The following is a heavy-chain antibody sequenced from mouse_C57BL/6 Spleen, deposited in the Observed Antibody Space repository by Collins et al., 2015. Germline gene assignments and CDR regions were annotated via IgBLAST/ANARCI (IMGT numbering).Heavy chain of an antibody. CDR2: ISYSGST. J-gene: IGHJ3*01. V-gene: IGHV3-2*02. CDR3: ARLDYGSSYGFAY. CDR1: GYSITSDYA. Sequence: DVQLQESGPGLVKPSQSLSLTCTVTGYSITSDYAWNWIRQFPGNKLEWMGYISYSGSTSYNPSLKSRISITRDTSKNQFFLQLNSVTTEDTATYYCARLDYGSSYGFAYWGQGTLVTVSA. D-gene: IGHD1-1*01.